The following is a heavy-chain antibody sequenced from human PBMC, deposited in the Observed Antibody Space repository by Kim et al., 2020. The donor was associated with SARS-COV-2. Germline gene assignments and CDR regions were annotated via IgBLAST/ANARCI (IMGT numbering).Heavy chain of an antibody. V-gene: IGHV3-49*04. D-gene: IGHD2-2*01. CDR1: GFTFGDYA. J-gene: IGHJ6*02. CDR2: IRSKAYGGTT. Sequence: GGSLRLSCTASGFTFGDYAMSWVRQAPGKGLEWVGFIRSKAYGGTTEYAASVKGRFTISRDDSKSIAYLQMNSLKTEDTAVYYCTRGYCSSTSCYEYYYYGMDVWGQGTTVTVSS. CDR3: TRGYCSSTSCYEYYYYGMDV.